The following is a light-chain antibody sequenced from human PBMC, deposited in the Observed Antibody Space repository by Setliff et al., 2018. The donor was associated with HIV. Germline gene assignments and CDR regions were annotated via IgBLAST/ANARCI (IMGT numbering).Light chain of an antibody. CDR2: EGN. J-gene: IGLJ1*01. CDR1: SSDVGSYNL. Sequence: QFALTQPASVSGSPGQSITISCTGTSSDVGSYNLVSWYQQHPGKAPKLIIYEGNKRPSGVSTRFSGSKSGNTASLTISGLQAEDEADYYCCSFAGSSTSVFGTGTKVTVL. V-gene: IGLV2-23*01. CDR3: CSFAGSSTSV.